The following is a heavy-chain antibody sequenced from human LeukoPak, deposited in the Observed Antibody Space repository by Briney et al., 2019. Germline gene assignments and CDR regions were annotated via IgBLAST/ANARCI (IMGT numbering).Heavy chain of an antibody. V-gene: IGHV3-15*01. CDR2: IKSKTDGGTT. CDR1: GFTFSNAW. D-gene: IGHD3-22*01. J-gene: IGHJ4*02. Sequence: GGSLRLSCAASGFTFSNAWMSWVRQAPGKGLEWVGRIKSKTDGGTTDYAAPVKGRFTISRDDSKITLYLQMNSLKTEDTAVYYCTTGCQTYYYDSSGYYPNDYWGQGTLVTVSS. CDR3: TTGCQTYYYDSSGYYPNDY.